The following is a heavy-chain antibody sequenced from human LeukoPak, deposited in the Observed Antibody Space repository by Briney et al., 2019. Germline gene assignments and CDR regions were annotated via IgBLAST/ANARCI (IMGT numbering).Heavy chain of an antibody. CDR1: GYTFTSYG. V-gene: IGHV1-18*01. CDR2: ISAYNGNT. J-gene: IGHJ4*02. Sequence: ASVKVSCKASGYTFTSYGISWVRQAPGQGLEWMGWISAYNGNTNYAQKLQGRVTMTTDTSTSTAYMELRSLRSDDTAVYYCARTPRNYYDSSGYYYVWGQGTLVTVSS. CDR3: ARTPRNYYDSSGYYYV. D-gene: IGHD3-22*01.